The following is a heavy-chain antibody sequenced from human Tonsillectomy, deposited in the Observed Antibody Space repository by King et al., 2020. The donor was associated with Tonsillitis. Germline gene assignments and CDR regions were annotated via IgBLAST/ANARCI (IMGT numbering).Heavy chain of an antibody. CDR1: GGSFSGYY. CDR2: IDHSGST. Sequence: HVQLQQWGAGLLKPSETLSLTCAVYGGSFSGYYWSWSRQPPGKGLEWIGQIDHSGSTNYNPSLKSRVTISLDTSKNQFFLKLTSVTAADTAVYYCARGNNRYSSYHTWFAPWGQGTLVTVSS. J-gene: IGHJ5*02. D-gene: IGHD6-19*01. V-gene: IGHV4-34*01. CDR3: ARGNNRYSSYHTWFAP.